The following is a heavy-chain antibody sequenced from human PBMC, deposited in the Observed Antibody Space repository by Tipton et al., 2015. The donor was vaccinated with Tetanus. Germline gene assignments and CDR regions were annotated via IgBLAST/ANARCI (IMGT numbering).Heavy chain of an antibody. V-gene: IGHV3-7*01. J-gene: IGHJ4*02. CDR1: GFSFASYW. CDR2: INQDVSER. D-gene: IGHD1-1*01. Sequence: SLRLSCAASGFSFASYWMSWVRQIPGKGLEWVANINQDVSERYYVDSVKGRFTISRDNAKNSLYLQLNSLRGDDTAVYYCAREGPYNPSDYWGQGTLVTVSS. CDR3: AREGPYNPSDY.